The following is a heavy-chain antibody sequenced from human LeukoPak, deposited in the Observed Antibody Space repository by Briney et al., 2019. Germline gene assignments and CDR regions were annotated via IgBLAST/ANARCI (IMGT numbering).Heavy chain of an antibody. V-gene: IGHV1-2*02. CDR2: MNPNSGDT. CDR1: GYSFTDYY. CDR3: ARGNIVGVSAASRTGFNI. Sequence: GASAKVSCKASGYSFTDYYMHWVRQAPGQGLEWMGWMNPNSGDTNDAQKFQGRVTMTRDTSISTAYMEMSRLTSDGTAVYYCARGNIVGVSAASRTGFNIWGQGTMVAVSS. J-gene: IGHJ3*02. D-gene: IGHD1-26*01.